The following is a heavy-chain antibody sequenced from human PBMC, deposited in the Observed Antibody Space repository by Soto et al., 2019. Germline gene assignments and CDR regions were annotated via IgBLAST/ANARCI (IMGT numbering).Heavy chain of an antibody. CDR1: GDSISSGSYY. CDR2: IYYSGST. D-gene: IGHD3-10*01. V-gene: IGHV4-30-4*08. CDR3: TRQGFGEVHGLVDV. Sequence: SETLSLTCTVSGDSISSGSYYWSWIRQPPGKGLEWIAYIYYSGSTYYNPSLKSRVTLSVDTSKNQFSLKLSSVTAADAAVYNCTRQGFGEVHGLVDVWGQGTTVTVSS. J-gene: IGHJ6*02.